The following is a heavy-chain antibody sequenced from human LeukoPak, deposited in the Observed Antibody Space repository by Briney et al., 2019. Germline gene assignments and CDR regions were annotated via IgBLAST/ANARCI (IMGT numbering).Heavy chain of an antibody. CDR2: ISGSGGST. D-gene: IGHD3-22*01. J-gene: IGHJ4*02. V-gene: IGHV3-23*01. Sequence: GRSLRLSCAASGFSFDDNAMSWVRQAPGKGLEWVSAISGSGGSTYYADSVKGRFTISRDNSKNTLYLQMNSLRAEDTAVYYCAKDLGPYYDSSGYDPNWGQGTLVTVSS. CDR1: GFSFDDNA. CDR3: AKDLGPYYDSSGYDPN.